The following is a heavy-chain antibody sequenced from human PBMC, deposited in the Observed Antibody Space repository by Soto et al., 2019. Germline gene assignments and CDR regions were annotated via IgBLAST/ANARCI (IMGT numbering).Heavy chain of an antibody. J-gene: IGHJ2*01. Sequence: QVQLVESGGGVVQPGRSLRLSCAASGFTFSSYGMHWVRQAPGKGLEWVAVISYDGSNKYYADSVKGRFTISRDNAKNTLYLQMNSLRAADTAVYYRAKPLAGRGYFDHWGRGTLVTVSS. CDR1: GFTFSSYG. V-gene: IGHV3-30*18. CDR3: AKPLAGRGYFDH. CDR2: ISYDGSNK.